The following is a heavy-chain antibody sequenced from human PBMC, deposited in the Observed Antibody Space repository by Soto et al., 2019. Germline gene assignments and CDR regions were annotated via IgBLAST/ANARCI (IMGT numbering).Heavy chain of an antibody. CDR2: ISYDGSNK. Sequence: GGSLRLSCAASGFTFSSYGMHWVRQAPGKGLEWVAVISYDGSNKYYADSVKGRFTISRDNSKNTLYLQMNSLRAEDTAVYYCAKDSYDSSGYYYYWGQGTLVTVSS. CDR3: AKDSYDSSGYYYY. D-gene: IGHD3-22*01. CDR1: GFTFSSYG. V-gene: IGHV3-30*18. J-gene: IGHJ4*02.